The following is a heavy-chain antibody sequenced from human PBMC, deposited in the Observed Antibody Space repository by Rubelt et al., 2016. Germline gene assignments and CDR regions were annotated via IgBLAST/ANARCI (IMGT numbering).Heavy chain of an antibody. CDR3: ARDLRVYCSSTSCHHAGFDP. CDR2: IYYSGST. CDR1: GGSISSYY. Sequence: QVQLQESGPGLVKPSETLSLTCTVSGGSISSYYWSWIRQPPGKGLEWIGYIYYSGSTNYNPSLKSRVTISVDTSKNQFSLKLSSVTAADTAVYYCARDLRVYCSSTSCHHAGFDPWGQGTLVTVSS. J-gene: IGHJ5*02. D-gene: IGHD2-2*01. V-gene: IGHV4-59*01.